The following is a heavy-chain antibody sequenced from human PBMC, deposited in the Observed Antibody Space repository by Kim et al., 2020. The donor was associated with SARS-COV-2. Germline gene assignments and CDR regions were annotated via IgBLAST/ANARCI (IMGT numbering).Heavy chain of an antibody. CDR3: ARQAVATYDNARTHNW. V-gene: IGHV4-39*01. CDR1: GVSISSSSYY. Sequence: SETLSLTCTVSGVSISSSSYYWGWIRQPPGKGLEWIGSIYYSGSTYYNPSLKSRVTISVDTSKNQFSLKLSSVTAADTAVYYCARQAVATYDNARTHNW. D-gene: IGHD5-12*01. CDR2: IYYSGST. J-gene: IGHJ5*01.